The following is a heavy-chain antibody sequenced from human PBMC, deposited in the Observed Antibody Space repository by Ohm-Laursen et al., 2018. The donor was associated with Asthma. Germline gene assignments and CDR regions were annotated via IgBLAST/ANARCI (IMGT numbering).Heavy chain of an antibody. Sequence: TLSLTCTVSGGTISSGGHYWNWIRQEPGKGLEWIANIYDSGMTCYKASLKSRLTISVDSSKNQLSLILTSVTAADTAVYYCARGVDYGGNHLDSWGQGTLVTVS. CDR3: ARGVDYGGNHLDS. D-gene: IGHD4-23*01. V-gene: IGHV4-31*03. J-gene: IGHJ4*02. CDR1: GGTISSGGHY. CDR2: IYDSGMT.